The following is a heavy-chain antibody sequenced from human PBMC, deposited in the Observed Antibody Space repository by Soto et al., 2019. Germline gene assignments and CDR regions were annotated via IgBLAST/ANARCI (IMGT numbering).Heavy chain of an antibody. CDR1: GFTFSSYG. V-gene: IGHV3-33*01. Sequence: QVQLVESGGGVVQPGRSLRLSCAASGFTFSSYGMHWVRQAPGKGLEWVAVIWYDGSNKYYADSVKGRFTISRDNSKNTLYLQMNSLRAEDTAVYYCAIAGGIAVAGSEAFDIWGQGTMVTVSS. J-gene: IGHJ3*02. CDR2: IWYDGSNK. CDR3: AIAGGIAVAGSEAFDI. D-gene: IGHD6-19*01.